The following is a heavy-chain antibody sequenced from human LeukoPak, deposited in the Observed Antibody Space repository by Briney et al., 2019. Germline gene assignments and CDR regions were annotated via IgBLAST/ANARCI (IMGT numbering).Heavy chain of an antibody. CDR1: GYTFTSDG. V-gene: IGHV1-18*01. CDR2: ISAYNGNT. D-gene: IGHD1-26*01. J-gene: IGHJ4*02. Sequence: ASVKVSCKASGYTFTSDGISWVRQAPGQGLEWMGWISAYNGNTNYAQKLQGRVTMTTDTSTSTAYMELRSLRSDDTAVYYCAREGDSIVGATTPDYWGQGTLVTVSS. CDR3: AREGDSIVGATTPDY.